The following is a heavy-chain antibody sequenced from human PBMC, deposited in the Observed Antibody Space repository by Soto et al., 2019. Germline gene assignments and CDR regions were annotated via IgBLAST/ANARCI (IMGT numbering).Heavy chain of an antibody. V-gene: IGHV3-74*01. CDR2: INTDGTST. D-gene: IGHD3-9*01. J-gene: IGHJ3*01. Sequence: PGGSLRLSCVASGFNFNTDSMRWVRQAPGEGLVWISRINTDGTSTNYADSVRGRFTFSRDNAKNTLYLQMNSLRADDTAVYYCVRGPDAYVYFGFDVWGLGTMVTVSS. CDR1: GFNFNTDS. CDR3: VRGPDAYVYFGFDV.